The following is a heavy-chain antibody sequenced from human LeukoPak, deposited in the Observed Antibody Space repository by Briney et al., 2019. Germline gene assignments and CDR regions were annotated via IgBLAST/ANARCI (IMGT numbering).Heavy chain of an antibody. CDR2: IYYSGST. J-gene: IGHJ4*02. CDR1: GGAISSYY. CDR3: ARSYYYDSSGYSGPDY. V-gene: IGHV4-59*06. Sequence: SETLSLTCTVSGGAISSYYGSWIRQHPGKGLEWIGYIYYSGSTYYNPSLKSRVTISVDTSKNQFSLKLSSVTAADTAVYYCARSYYYDSSGYSGPDYWGQGTLVTVSS. D-gene: IGHD3-22*01.